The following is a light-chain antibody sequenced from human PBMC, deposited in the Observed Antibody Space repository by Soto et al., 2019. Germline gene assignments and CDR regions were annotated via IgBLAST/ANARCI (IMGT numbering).Light chain of an antibody. V-gene: IGKV1-39*01. CDR1: QSVSSY. CDR3: QQSYSTAWT. J-gene: IGKJ1*01. CDR2: DAS. Sequence: DIQMTQSPSSLSVSVGDRVTITCRASQSVSSYLDWYQQKPGKAPKLLIYDASSLPSGVPSRFSGSGSGTDFTLTISSLQPEDFATYYCQQSYSTAWTFGQGTKVDNK.